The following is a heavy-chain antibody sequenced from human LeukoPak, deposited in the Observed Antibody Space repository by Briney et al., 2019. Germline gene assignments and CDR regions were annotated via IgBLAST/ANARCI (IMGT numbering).Heavy chain of an antibody. V-gene: IGHV3-15*01. Sequence: PGRSLRLSCVGSGVTFSNAWMSWIRQAPGKGLQWVGHIKSKSDGGTTEYAAPVKGRFTISRDDSKNTLYLQMNSLKSEDADLYYCTALGAASEYWGQGALVTVSS. CDR1: GVTFSNAW. CDR3: TALGAASEY. J-gene: IGHJ4*02. CDR2: IKSKSDGGTT. D-gene: IGHD2-15*01.